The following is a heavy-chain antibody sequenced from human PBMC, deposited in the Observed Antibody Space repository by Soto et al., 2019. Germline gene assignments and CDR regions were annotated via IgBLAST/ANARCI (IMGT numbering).Heavy chain of an antibody. D-gene: IGHD3-3*01. Sequence: EVQLLESGGGLVQPGGSLRLSCAASGFTFSSYAMSWVRQAPGKGLEWVSAISGSGGSTYHADSVKGRFTISRDNSKYTLYLQMNSLRAEATAVYYCATDLGSDYDCWSGIYDYWGQGTLVTVSS. V-gene: IGHV3-23*01. CDR2: ISGSGGST. CDR1: GFTFSSYA. J-gene: IGHJ4*02. CDR3: ATDLGSDYDCWSGIYDY.